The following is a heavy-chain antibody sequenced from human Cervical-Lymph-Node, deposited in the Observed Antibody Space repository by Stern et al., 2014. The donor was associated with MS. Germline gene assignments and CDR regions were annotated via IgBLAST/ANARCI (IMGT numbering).Heavy chain of an antibody. CDR2: VSYDGTQR. CDR1: GFTFSTYA. CDR3: ARGGRGVGLEY. Sequence: VQLVESGGGVVQPGRSLSLSCVASGFTFSTYAMHWVLEAPGKGLEWVAFVSYDGTQRNSTDSVKARFTISRDNSKNTLYLHMNSLRDEDTAVYFCARGGRGVGLEYWGQGALVTVSS. V-gene: IGHV3-30-3*01. J-gene: IGHJ4*02. D-gene: IGHD3-10*01.